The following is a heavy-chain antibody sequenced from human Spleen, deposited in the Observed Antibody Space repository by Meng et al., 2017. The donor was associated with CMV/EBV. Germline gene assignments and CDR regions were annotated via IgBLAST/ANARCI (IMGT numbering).Heavy chain of an antibody. CDR2: IFSNDEK. CDR3: ARVAARRGWFDP. J-gene: IGHJ5*02. D-gene: IGHD6-6*01. CDR1: GFSLSNTKLG. V-gene: IGHV2-26*01. Sequence: SGPTLVKPTETLTLTCTVSGFSLSNTKLGVSWIRQPPGKALEWLAHIFSNDEKSYNASLKRRLAIYKDTSKSQVVLIMSNMDPVDTATYYCARVAARRGWFDPWGQGTLVTVSS.